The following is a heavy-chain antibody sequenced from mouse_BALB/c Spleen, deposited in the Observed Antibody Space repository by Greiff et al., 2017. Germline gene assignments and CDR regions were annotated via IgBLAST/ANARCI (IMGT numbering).Heavy chain of an antibody. V-gene: IGHV5-12-1*01. CDR2: ISSGGGST. CDR3: ARRGRYDALDY. CDR1: GFAFSSYD. D-gene: IGHD2-14*01. Sequence: EVQRVESGGGLVKPGGSLKLSCAASGFAFSSYDMSWVRQTPEKRLEWVAYISSGGGSTYYPDTVKGRFTISRDNAKNTLYLQMSSLKSEDTAMYYCARRGRYDALDYWGQGTTLTVSS. J-gene: IGHJ2*01.